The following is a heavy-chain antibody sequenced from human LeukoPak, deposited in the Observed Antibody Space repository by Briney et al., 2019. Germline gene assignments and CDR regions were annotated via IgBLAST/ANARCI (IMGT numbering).Heavy chain of an antibody. CDR2: IYTSGST. Sequence: SETLSLTCTVSGGSISSYYWSWIRQPAGKGLEWIGRIYTSGSTNYNPSLKSRVTMSVDTSKNQFSLKLSSVTAAGTAVYYCARDHQEKYYYDSSGSVFFDYWGQGTLVTVSS. J-gene: IGHJ4*02. D-gene: IGHD3-22*01. CDR3: ARDHQEKYYYDSSGSVFFDY. V-gene: IGHV4-4*07. CDR1: GGSISSYY.